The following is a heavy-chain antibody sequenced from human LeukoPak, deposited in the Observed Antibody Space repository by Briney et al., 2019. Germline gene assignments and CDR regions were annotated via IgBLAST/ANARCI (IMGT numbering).Heavy chain of an antibody. CDR2: LHSSGST. V-gene: IGHV4-39*07. J-gene: IGHJ5*01. D-gene: IGHD6-19*01. CDR1: GGSVSCGGYS. CDR3: ARRSSGWPNNWFDS. Sequence: SETLSLTCTVSGGSVSCGGYSWAWIRQPQGKGLEWIGTLHSSGSTNYGSSLKSRVSMSADSSKNQFSLRLTSVTAADTAVYFCARRSSGWPNNWFDSWGQGTLVTVSS.